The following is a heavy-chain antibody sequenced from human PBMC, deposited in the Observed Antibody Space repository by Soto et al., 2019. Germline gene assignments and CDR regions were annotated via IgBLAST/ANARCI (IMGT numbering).Heavy chain of an antibody. CDR3: ARSAPPYCSGGSCYPRTFDY. Sequence: QVQLVQSGAEVQKPGSSVKVSCKASGGTFSSYAISWVRQAPGQGLEWMGGIIPIFGTANYAQKFQGRVTITADESTSTAYMELSSLRSEDTAVYYCARSAPPYCSGGSCYPRTFDYWGQGTLVTVSS. CDR1: GGTFSSYA. V-gene: IGHV1-69*01. D-gene: IGHD2-15*01. CDR2: IIPIFGTA. J-gene: IGHJ4*02.